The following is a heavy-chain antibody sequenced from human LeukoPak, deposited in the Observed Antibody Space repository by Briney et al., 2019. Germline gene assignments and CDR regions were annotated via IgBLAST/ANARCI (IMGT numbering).Heavy chain of an antibody. J-gene: IGHJ6*03. Sequence: GGSLRLSCAASGFTFRGYGMHWVRQAPGKGLEWVAVIWYDGSNKYYADSVKGRFTISRDNSKNTLYLQMNSLRAEDTAVYYCAKRPYYYYYMDVWGKGTTVTVSS. CDR1: GFTFRGYG. CDR3: AKRPYYYYYMDV. CDR2: IWYDGSNK. V-gene: IGHV3-33*06.